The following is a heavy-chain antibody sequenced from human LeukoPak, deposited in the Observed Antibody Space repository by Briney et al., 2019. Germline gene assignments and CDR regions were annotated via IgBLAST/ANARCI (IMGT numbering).Heavy chain of an antibody. J-gene: IGHJ4*02. D-gene: IGHD3-3*01. V-gene: IGHV3-23*01. CDR3: AKAAKKYYDFWSGYYNGGAEFDY. Sequence: GGSLRLSCAASGFTFSSYAMSWVRQAPGKGLEWVSAISGSGGSTYYADSAKGRFTISRDNSKNTLYLQMNSLRAEDTAVYYCAKAAKKYYDFWSGYYNGGAEFDYWGQGTLVTVSS. CDR2: ISGSGGST. CDR1: GFTFSSYA.